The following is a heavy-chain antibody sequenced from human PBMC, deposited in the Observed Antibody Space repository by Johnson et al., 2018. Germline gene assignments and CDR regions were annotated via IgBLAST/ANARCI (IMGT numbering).Heavy chain of an antibody. V-gene: IGHV3-30*18. CDR1: GFTFSNYG. J-gene: IGHJ3*01. D-gene: IGHD3-22*01. CDR2: ISYDGSLQ. CDR3: AKAVACGTMVLVVGDGFDF. Sequence: VQLVESGGGVVQPGRSLRLSCAASGFTFSNYGIHWVRQAPGKGLEWVAVISYDGSLQYYADSVKGRFTMSRDNAKNTLYLQINSLRNEDTAVYYCAKAVACGTMVLVVGDGFDFWGQGTMVTVSS.